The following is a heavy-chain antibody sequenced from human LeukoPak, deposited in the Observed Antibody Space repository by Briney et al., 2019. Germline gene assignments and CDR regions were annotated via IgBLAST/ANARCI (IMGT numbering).Heavy chain of an antibody. V-gene: IGHV3-30*04. J-gene: IGHJ4*02. CDR2: ISNDGSAK. D-gene: IGHD6-19*01. CDR1: GFTLSSYP. Sequence: GGSLRLSCAASGFTLSSYPMHWVRQAPGKGLQWVAVISNDGSAKSDADSVKGRFTVSRDNSKNTLYLQMNSLTTEDTAIYYCAREIGSSGRAGFFDYWGQGNLVTVSS. CDR3: AREIGSSGRAGFFDY.